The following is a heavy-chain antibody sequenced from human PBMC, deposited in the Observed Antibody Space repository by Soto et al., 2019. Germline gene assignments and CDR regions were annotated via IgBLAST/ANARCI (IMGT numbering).Heavy chain of an antibody. Sequence: ASVNVSCQASGYTFTSYYMHWVRQAPGQGLEWMGIINPSGGSTSYAQKFQGRVTMTRDTSTSTVYMELSSLRSEDTAVYYCARFLTGYHTFDYWGQGTLVTVSS. J-gene: IGHJ4*02. CDR2: INPSGGST. V-gene: IGHV1-46*03. CDR3: ARFLTGYHTFDY. D-gene: IGHD3-9*01. CDR1: GYTFTSYY.